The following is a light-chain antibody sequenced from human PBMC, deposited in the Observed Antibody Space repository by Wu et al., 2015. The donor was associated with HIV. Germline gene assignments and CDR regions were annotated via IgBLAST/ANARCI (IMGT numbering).Light chain of an antibody. CDR3: QQRSTWPLT. CDR2: LTS. V-gene: IGKV3D-20*02. Sequence: EIVLTQSPGTLSLSPGERATVSCRASQSISTRHLAWYQQKPGQPPRLLIYLTSSRATGTPDRFSGSGSGTDFTLTISSLESEDFAFYYCQQRSTWPLTFGGGTKVEI. J-gene: IGKJ4*01. CDR1: QSISTRH.